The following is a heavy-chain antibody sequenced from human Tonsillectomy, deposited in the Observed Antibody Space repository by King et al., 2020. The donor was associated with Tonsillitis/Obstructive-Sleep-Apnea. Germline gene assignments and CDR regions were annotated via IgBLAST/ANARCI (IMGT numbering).Heavy chain of an antibody. V-gene: IGHV3-21*01. CDR1: GFTFNNYA. J-gene: IGHJ6*03. CDR3: ARGTIDYYMDV. Sequence: VQLVESGGGLVKPGGSLRLSCAASGFTFNNYAMNWVRQAPGKGLGWVSSISSGSSYIYSADSLKGRFTISRDNAKNSLYLQMNSLRAEDTAVYYCARGTIDYYMDVWGKGTTVTVSS. D-gene: IGHD4/OR15-4a*01. CDR2: ISSGSSYI.